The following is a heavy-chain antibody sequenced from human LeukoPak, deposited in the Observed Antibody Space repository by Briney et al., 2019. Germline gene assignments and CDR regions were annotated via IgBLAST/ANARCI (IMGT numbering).Heavy chain of an antibody. V-gene: IGHV3-48*03. D-gene: IGHD4-17*01. CDR2: ISSSGSTI. CDR1: GFTFSSYE. J-gene: IGHJ4*02. Sequence: GGSLRLSCAASGFTFSSYEMNWVRQAPGKGLEWVSYISSSGSTIYYADSVRGRFTISRDNAKNSLYLQMNSLRAEDTAVYYCARERVTTFFDYWGQGTLVTVSS. CDR3: ARERVTTFFDY.